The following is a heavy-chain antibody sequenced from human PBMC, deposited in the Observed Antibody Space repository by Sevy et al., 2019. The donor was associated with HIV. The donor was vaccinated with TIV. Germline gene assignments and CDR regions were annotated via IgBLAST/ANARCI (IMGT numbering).Heavy chain of an antibody. CDR3: ARVRAYSSGLRLYYYHGMDV. Sequence: GGSLRLSCAASGFTFSSYWMSWVRQAPGKGLEWVANIKQDGSQKYYVDSVKGRFTISRDNAKNSLYLQMNSLRAEDTAVYYCARVRAYSSGLRLYYYHGMDVWGQGTTVTVSS. CDR2: IKQDGSQK. J-gene: IGHJ6*01. V-gene: IGHV3-7*01. D-gene: IGHD6-19*01. CDR1: GFTFSSYW.